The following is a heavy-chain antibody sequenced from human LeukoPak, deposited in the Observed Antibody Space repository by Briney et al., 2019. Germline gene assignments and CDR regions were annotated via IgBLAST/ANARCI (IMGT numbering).Heavy chain of an antibody. D-gene: IGHD1-26*01. CDR2: INPNSGGT. V-gene: IGHV1-2*02. Sequence: ASVKVSCKASGYTFTGYYMHWVRQAPGQGLEWMGWINPNSGGTNYAQKFQGRVTMTRDTSISTAYMELSRLRSDDTAVYYCARDIGVGWYYYYMDVWGKGTTVTVSS. J-gene: IGHJ6*03. CDR1: GYTFTGYY. CDR3: ARDIGVGWYYYYMDV.